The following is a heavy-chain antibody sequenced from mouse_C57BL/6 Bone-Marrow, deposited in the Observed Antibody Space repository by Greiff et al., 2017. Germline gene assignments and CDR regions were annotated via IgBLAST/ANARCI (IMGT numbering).Heavy chain of an antibody. J-gene: IGHJ4*01. CDR1: GYTFTSYW. CDR2: IHPNSGST. V-gene: IGHV1-64*01. D-gene: IGHD2-3*01. CDR3: ARVTTRYYYAMDY. Sequence: QVQLQQPGAELVKPGASVKLSYKASGYTFTSYWMHWVKQRPGQGLEWIGMIHPNSGSTNYNEKFKSKATLTVDKSSSTAYMQLSSLTSEDSAVYYCARVTTRYYYAMDYWGQGTSVTVSS.